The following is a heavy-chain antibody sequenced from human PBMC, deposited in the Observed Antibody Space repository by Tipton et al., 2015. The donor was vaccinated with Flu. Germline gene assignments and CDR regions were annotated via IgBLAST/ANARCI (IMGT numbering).Heavy chain of an antibody. CDR1: GFTFSTYA. V-gene: IGHV3-23*01. CDR2: VSGGGGST. Sequence: SLSLSCVASGFTFSTYAMTWVRQSPGKGLEWVSSVSGGGGSTYYADSVKGRFTTSRDNSKNTLSLQMHSLRAEDTAIYYCAKVIPEKVAGLDYWGQGTLVTVSS. D-gene: IGHD6-19*01. CDR3: AKVIPEKVAGLDY. J-gene: IGHJ4*02.